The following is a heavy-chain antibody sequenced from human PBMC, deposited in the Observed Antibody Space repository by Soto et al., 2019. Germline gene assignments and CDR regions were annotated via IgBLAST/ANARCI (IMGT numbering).Heavy chain of an antibody. V-gene: IGHV3-48*03. CDR3: ARELAAAGSFDY. CDR1: GFTFSRYE. D-gene: IGHD6-13*01. J-gene: IGHJ4*02. Sequence: EVQLVESGADLVQPGGSLRLSGAASGFTFSRYEMNWVREAPGKGLEWISYISTSGSTIYYADSVKGRFTISRDNAKNSLYLQMNSLRAEDTAVYYCARELAAAGSFDYWGQGTLVTVSS. CDR2: ISTSGSTI.